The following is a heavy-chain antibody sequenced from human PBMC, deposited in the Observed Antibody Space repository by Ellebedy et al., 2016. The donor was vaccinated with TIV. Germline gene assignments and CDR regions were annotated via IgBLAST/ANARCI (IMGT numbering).Heavy chain of an antibody. Sequence: GESLKISXAASGFTFSSYAMSWVRQAPGKGLEWVSAISGSGGSTYYADSVKGRFTISRDNSKNTLYLQMNSLRVEDTAIFYCARDERGIYESGNYGWFNPWGQGTLVTVSS. J-gene: IGHJ5*02. CDR2: ISGSGGST. D-gene: IGHD3-10*01. CDR3: ARDERGIYESGNYGWFNP. V-gene: IGHV3-23*01. CDR1: GFTFSSYA.